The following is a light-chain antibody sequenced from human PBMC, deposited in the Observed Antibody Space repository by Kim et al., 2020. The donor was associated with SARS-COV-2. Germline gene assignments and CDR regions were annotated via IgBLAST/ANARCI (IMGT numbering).Light chain of an antibody. CDR2: AAS. J-gene: IGKJ1*01. CDR3: QKYNSAPWT. CDR1: QDIANS. Sequence: DIQMTQSPSSLSASVGDRVTITCRASQDIANSLAWYQQKPGKVPQVLIYAASTLQSGVPSRFNGSGSGTEFTLTIGSLQTEDVATYYCQKYNSAPWTFGPGTKVDIK. V-gene: IGKV1-27*01.